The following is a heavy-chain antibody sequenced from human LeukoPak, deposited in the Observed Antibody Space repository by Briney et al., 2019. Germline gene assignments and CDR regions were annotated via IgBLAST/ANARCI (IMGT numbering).Heavy chain of an antibody. CDR1: GDSISLSFYY. CDR3: AKGTLYRGWSYYLDF. V-gene: IGHV4-39*07. Sequence: SETLSLTCSVSGDSISLSFYYWGWIRQPPGKALEWIGSVYYSGTTSYNPSLKSRVTISVDMSKNHFSLRLRSVTAADTAMYYCAKGTLYRGWSYYLDFWGQGSQVTVSS. CDR2: VYYSGTT. J-gene: IGHJ4*02. D-gene: IGHD6-19*01.